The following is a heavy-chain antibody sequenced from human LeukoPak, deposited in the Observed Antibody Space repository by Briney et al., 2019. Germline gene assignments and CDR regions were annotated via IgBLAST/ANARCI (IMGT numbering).Heavy chain of an antibody. CDR1: GFTFSTYG. CDR2: IWNDGSNK. D-gene: IGHD3-10*01. Sequence: GGSLRLSCAASGFTFSTYGMHWVRQAPGKGLEWVAVIWNDGSNKYYADSVKGRFTISRDNSKNTLYLQMNTLRAEDTAMYFCVGAPYYYASGTFSPFDYWGQGALVTVSS. V-gene: IGHV3-33*01. CDR3: VGAPYYYASGTFSPFDY. J-gene: IGHJ4*02.